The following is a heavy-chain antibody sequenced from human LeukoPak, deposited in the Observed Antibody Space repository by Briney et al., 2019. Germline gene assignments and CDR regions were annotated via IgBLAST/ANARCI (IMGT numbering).Heavy chain of an antibody. CDR2: ISGSGGST. CDR1: GFTFSSYA. CDR3: AKDEYYYDSSGNGRYFDY. Sequence: GGSLRLSCAASGFTFSSYAVSWVRQAPGKGLEWVSAISGSGGSTYYADSVKGRFTISSDSSKNTLYLQMNSLRAEDTAVYYCAKDEYYYDSSGNGRYFDYWGQGTLVTVSS. J-gene: IGHJ4*02. D-gene: IGHD3-22*01. V-gene: IGHV3-23*01.